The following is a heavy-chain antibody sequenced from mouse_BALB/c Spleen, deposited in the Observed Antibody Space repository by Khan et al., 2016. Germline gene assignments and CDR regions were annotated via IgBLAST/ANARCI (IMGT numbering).Heavy chain of an antibody. J-gene: IGHJ2*01. CDR1: GYAFTSYN. Sequence: QLQQSGPELVMPGASVKVSCKASGYAFTSYNMYWVKQSHGKSLEWIGYIDPYNGDTSYNQKFKGKATWTVDKHPSTAHMNLNSLTSEDSAVYSCAREVITTIVAKRLDYCRQRTTLTVSS. CDR3: AREVITTIVAKRLDY. V-gene: IGHV1S135*01. D-gene: IGHD1-1*01. CDR2: IDPYNGDT.